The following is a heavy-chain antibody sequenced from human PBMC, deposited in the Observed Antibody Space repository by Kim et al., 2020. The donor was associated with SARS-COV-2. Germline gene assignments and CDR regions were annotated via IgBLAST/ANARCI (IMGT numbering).Heavy chain of an antibody. CDR3: ARDPFPAGYSSGWSPRRSGYFDY. Sequence: GGSLRLSCAASGFTFSSYAMHWVRQAPGKGLEWVAVISYDGSNKYYADSVKGRFTISRDNSKNTLYLQMNSLRAEDTAVYYCARDPFPAGYSSGWSPRRSGYFDYWGQGTLVTVSS. CDR2: ISYDGSNK. D-gene: IGHD6-19*01. J-gene: IGHJ4*02. V-gene: IGHV3-30*04. CDR1: GFTFSSYA.